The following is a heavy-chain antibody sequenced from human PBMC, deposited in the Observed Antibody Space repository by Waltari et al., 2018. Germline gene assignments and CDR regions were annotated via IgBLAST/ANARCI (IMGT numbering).Heavy chain of an antibody. CDR1: GFTFRSHS. Sequence: EVQLVESGGGLVQPGGSLRLSCAASGFTFRSHSMTWVRLAPGKGLAWVSVIYSGGSTYYADTVKGRFIISRDNSKNTLYLQMNSLRAEDTAVYYCAKDIVVVPAAPGGNAFDIWGQGTMVTVSS. D-gene: IGHD2-2*01. CDR2: IYSGGST. V-gene: IGHV3-23*03. J-gene: IGHJ3*02. CDR3: AKDIVVVPAAPGGNAFDI.